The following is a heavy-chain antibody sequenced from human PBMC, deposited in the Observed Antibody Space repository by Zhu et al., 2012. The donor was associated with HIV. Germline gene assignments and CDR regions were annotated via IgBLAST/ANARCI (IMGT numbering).Heavy chain of an antibody. CDR3: ARLTSAFYGHFDE. V-gene: IGHV4-38-2*01. CDR1: GYSISSAYF. CDR2: IYDSGTT. D-gene: IGHD2/OR15-2a*01. Sequence: QVQLQESGPGLVKPSETPSLTCVVSGYSISSAYFWSWVRQSPGKGLEWIGTIYDSGTTYYKASLKSRVTISLDPSNNRFSLKLYSVTATDTATYYCARLTSAFYGHFDEWGRGSLVTVSS. J-gene: IGHJ4*02.